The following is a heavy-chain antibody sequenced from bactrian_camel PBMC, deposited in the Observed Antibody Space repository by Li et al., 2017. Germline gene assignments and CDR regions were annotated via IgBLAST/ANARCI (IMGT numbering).Heavy chain of an antibody. D-gene: IGHD7*01. CDR1: GFSFDDSD. CDR3: AKPMMAFMADGYGD. Sequence: HVQLVESGGGSVQTGETLRLSCTASGFSFDDSDMGWYRKAPGNKCELVSFLSPDGSTRYADSVKGRFTLSQDSAKNTVYLHLSSLKSEDMAMYYCAKPMMAFMADGYGDWGQGTQVTVS. V-gene: IGHV3S63*01. CDR2: LSPDGST. J-gene: IGHJ4*01.